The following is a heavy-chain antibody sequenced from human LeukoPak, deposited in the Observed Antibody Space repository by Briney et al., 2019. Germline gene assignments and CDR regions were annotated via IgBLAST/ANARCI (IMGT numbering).Heavy chain of an antibody. D-gene: IGHD1-1*01. CDR1: GGSFSGYY. J-gene: IGHJ6*03. Sequence: PSETLSLTCAVYGGSFSGYYWSWFLKPPGKGLEWIGELHQSGITNYNPSLKRRVTISVDTSKNQFSLKLSSVTAADTAVYYCARGNFTGPDPYYMDVWGKGTTVTVSS. V-gene: IGHV4-34*01. CDR2: LHQSGIT. CDR3: ARGNFTGPDPYYMDV.